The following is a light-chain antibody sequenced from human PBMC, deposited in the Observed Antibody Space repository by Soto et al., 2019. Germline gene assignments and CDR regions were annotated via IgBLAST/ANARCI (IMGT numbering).Light chain of an antibody. CDR1: QSVTSY. Sequence: DIILTQSPATLSLSPGERATLSCRTSQSVTSYLAWNQQKPGQAPRLLMSDISNRATGVPARFSGRVYGTDFNLTVSSLEPEDFAVYNCQQRNNWSPPAFGGGTKVEIK. V-gene: IGKV3-11*01. CDR2: DIS. J-gene: IGKJ4*01. CDR3: QQRNNWSPPA.